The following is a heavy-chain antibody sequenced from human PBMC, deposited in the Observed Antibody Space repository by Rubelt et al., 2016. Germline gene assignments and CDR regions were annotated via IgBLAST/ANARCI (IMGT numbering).Heavy chain of an antibody. Sequence: VEFGGDVVQPGRSLRLSCAASGFTFSSYAMRWVRQAPGKGLEWVSAISGSGGSTYDADAVKGRFTISREISKNTLYLQMDSLRAEDTAVYYWARDHGSGSYDFDYWGQGTLVTVSS. CDR1: GFTFSSYA. CDR2: ISGSGGST. CDR3: ARDHGSGSYDFDY. V-gene: IGHV3-23*04. D-gene: IGHD3-10*01. J-gene: IGHJ4*02.